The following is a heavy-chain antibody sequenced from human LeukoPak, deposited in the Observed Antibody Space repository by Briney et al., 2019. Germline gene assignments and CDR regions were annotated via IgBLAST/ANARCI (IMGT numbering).Heavy chain of an antibody. CDR3: AGYLTGTTPPDY. CDR2: IYYSGST. J-gene: IGHJ4*02. V-gene: IGHV4-39*01. CDR1: GGSISSSSYY. Sequence: SETLSLTCTVSGGSISSSSYYWGWIRQPPGKGLEWIGNIYYSGSTYYNPSLKSRVTISVDTSKDQFSLKLNSVTAADTAVYYCAGYLTGTTPPDYWGQGTLVTVSS. D-gene: IGHD1-7*01.